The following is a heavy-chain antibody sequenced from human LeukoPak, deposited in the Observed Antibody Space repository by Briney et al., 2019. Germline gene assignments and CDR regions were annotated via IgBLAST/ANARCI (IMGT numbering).Heavy chain of an antibody. Sequence: QPGRSLRLSCAASGFTFDDYALHWVRQAPGKGLEWVSGISWNSGSIGYADSVKGRFTISRDNAKNSLYLQMNSLRAEDTAVYYCARVSQWLVDDYWGQGTLVTVSS. D-gene: IGHD6-19*01. CDR2: ISWNSGSI. CDR1: GFTFDDYA. CDR3: ARVSQWLVDDY. J-gene: IGHJ4*02. V-gene: IGHV3-9*01.